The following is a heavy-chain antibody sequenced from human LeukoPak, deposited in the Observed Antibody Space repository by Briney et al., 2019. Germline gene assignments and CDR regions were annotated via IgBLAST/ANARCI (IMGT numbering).Heavy chain of an antibody. Sequence: GGSLRLSCAASGFTFSIFGLHWVRQAPGKGLEWVAFISHDGSIKYYADSVKGRLAISRDNSKNTLYLQMNSLRAEDTAVYYCAKDRWESSGSGSSLDYWGQGTLVTVSS. CDR2: ISHDGSIK. CDR3: AKDRWESSGSGSSLDY. D-gene: IGHD3-10*01. V-gene: IGHV3-30*18. CDR1: GFTFSIFG. J-gene: IGHJ4*02.